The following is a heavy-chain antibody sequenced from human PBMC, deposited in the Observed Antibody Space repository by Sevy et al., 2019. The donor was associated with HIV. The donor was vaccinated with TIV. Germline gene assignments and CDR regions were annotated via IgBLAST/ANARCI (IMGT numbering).Heavy chain of an antibody. J-gene: IGHJ4*01. V-gene: IGHV3-33*01. CDR1: GFAFSTYG. CDR3: ARERRSSGIDY. Sequence: GGSRLSCTASGFAFSTYGMHWVRQAPGKGLEWVAIIWYEGINKDYAEPVKGRFTISRDNSKNTLYLQMNSLRVDDTAVYYCARERRSSGIDYWGQGTLVTVSS. D-gene: IGHD3-10*01. CDR2: IWYEGINK.